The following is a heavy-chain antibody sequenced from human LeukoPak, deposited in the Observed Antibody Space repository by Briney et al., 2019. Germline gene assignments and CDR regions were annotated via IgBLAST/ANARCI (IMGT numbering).Heavy chain of an antibody. Sequence: GRSLRLSCAASGFTFSSYGMHWVRQAPGKGLEWVSSISGSGGDRYYADSVKGRATITRDNSKNTLSLQMNSLRGEDTAVYYCARGPTPYNWNVPSAFDIWGQGTMVTVSS. D-gene: IGHD1-1*01. CDR3: ARGPTPYNWNVPSAFDI. V-gene: IGHV3-23*01. CDR2: ISGSGGDR. CDR1: GFTFSSYG. J-gene: IGHJ3*02.